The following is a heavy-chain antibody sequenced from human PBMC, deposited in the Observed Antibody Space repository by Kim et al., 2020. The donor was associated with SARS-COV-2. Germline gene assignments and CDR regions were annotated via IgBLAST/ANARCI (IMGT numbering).Heavy chain of an antibody. J-gene: IGHJ4*02. V-gene: IGHV4-38-2*02. CDR3: ARDTQYSRFDY. CDR1: GYSISSGYY. D-gene: IGHD6-6*01. Sequence: SETLSLTCTVSGYSISSGYYWGWIRQPPGKGLEWIGSIYHSGSTYYNPSLKSRVTISVDTSKNQFSLKLSSVTAADTAVYYCARDTQYSRFDYWGQGTLVTVSS. CDR2: IYHSGST.